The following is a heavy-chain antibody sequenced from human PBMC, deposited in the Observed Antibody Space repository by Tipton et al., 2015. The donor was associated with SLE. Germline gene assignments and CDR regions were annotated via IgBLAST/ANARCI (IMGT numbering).Heavy chain of an antibody. D-gene: IGHD6-25*01. V-gene: IGHV4-59*12. CDR2: IYYSGST. Sequence: TLSLTCTVSGGSISSYYWSWIRQPPGKGLEWIGYIYYSGSTNYNPSLKSRVTISVDTSKNQFSLKLSSVTPEDTAVYYCARGSRAYDPAAFDYWGQGTLVTVSS. J-gene: IGHJ4*02. CDR3: ARGSRAYDPAAFDY. CDR1: GGSISSYY.